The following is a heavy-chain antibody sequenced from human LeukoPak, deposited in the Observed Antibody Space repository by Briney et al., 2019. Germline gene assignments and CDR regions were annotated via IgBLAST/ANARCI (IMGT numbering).Heavy chain of an antibody. CDR1: GFTFSSYG. J-gene: IGHJ4*02. CDR3: AKDRDDYGDYDAFDY. D-gene: IGHD4-17*01. V-gene: IGHV3-30*18. CDR2: ISYDGSNK. Sequence: GRSLRLSCAASGFTFSSYGMHWVRQAPGKGLEWVAVISYDGSNKYYADSVKGRFTISRDNSKNTLYLQMNSLRAEDTAVYYCAKDRDDYGDYDAFDYWGQGTLVTGSS.